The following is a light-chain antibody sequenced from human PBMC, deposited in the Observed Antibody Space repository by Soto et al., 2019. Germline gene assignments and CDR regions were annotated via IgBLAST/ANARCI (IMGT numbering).Light chain of an antibody. Sequence: DIQMTQSPSSLSASVGDRVTITCLASQSISSYLNWYQQKPGKAPKLLIYAASSLQSGVPSRFRGSGSGTYFALTISSLQPEDFASYYCQQSYSTPRTFGQGTKVEIK. CDR3: QQSYSTPRT. V-gene: IGKV1-39*01. CDR2: AAS. CDR1: QSISSY. J-gene: IGKJ1*01.